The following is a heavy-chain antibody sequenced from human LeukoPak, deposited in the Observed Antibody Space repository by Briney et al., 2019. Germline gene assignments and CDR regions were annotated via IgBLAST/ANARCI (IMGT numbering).Heavy chain of an antibody. CDR1: GFPFSSYW. V-gene: IGHV3-7*01. Sequence: PGGSLRLSCGASGFPFSSYWMTWVRQAPGTGLEWVANIKQDGSEKYSVDSVKGRFTISRDNAKNSLYLQMNSLRAEDTAVYYCARSYGYSYGYSRFDYWGQGTLVTVSS. J-gene: IGHJ4*02. CDR2: IKQDGSEK. CDR3: ARSYGYSYGYSRFDY. D-gene: IGHD5-18*01.